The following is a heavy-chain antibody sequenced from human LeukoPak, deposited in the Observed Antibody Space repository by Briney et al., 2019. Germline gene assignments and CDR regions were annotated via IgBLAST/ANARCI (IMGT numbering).Heavy chain of an antibody. CDR2: IYPGDSDT. CDR1: GYSFTSYW. V-gene: IGHV5-51*01. D-gene: IGHD1-7*01. J-gene: IGHJ4*01. Sequence: GESLKISCKGSGYSFTSYWIGWVRQMPGKGLEWMGIIYPGDSDTRYSPSFQGQVTISADKSISTAYMQVSRLSSDDTALYFCARVSQRIEVTGTLGIWGQGTLVTVSS. CDR3: ARVSQRIEVTGTLGI.